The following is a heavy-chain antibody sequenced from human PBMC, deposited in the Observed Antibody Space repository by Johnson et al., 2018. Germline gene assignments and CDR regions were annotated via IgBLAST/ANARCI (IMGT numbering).Heavy chain of an antibody. J-gene: IGHJ3*02. CDR3: ARESAGGSLRNYAFDI. CDR2: MNPSSGST. CDR1: GYTFSSYN. Sequence: EKIVESGSEVKEPGASVKVSCEASGYTFSSYNIHWVRQAPGQGLDWMGIMNPSSGSTTYAVEFQGRLRLSRDTSTSTASMELSSLRSQDTGVYYCARESAGGSLRNYAFDIWGQGTMVTVSS. V-gene: IGHV1-46*01. D-gene: IGHD3-16*01.